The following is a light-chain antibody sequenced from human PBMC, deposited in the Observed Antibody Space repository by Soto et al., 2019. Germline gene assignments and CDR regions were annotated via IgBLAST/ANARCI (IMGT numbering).Light chain of an antibody. V-gene: IGKV1-39*01. CDR3: QQSYSTPWT. J-gene: IGKJ1*01. CDR2: AAS. CDR1: QSISSY. Sequence: DIQMTQSPSSLSASVGDRVTITCRASQSISSYLNWYQQKPGKALKLLIYAASSLQSGVPSRFSGSGSGTDFTLTISSLQPEDFATYYCQQSYSTPWTFGQGTKVDI.